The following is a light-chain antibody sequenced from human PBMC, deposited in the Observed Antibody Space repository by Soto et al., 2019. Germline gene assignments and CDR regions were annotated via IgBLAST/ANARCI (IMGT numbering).Light chain of an antibody. CDR3: QQYHSYSLT. Sequence: IQMTQSPSTLSASIGDRVTITCRASQSINNRLAWYQQMPGKAPNLLIYDASSLESGVPSRFSGSGSGTEFTLTISSLQPDDFATYYCQQYHSYSLTFGQGTKVDIK. CDR2: DAS. J-gene: IGKJ1*01. CDR1: QSINNR. V-gene: IGKV1-5*01.